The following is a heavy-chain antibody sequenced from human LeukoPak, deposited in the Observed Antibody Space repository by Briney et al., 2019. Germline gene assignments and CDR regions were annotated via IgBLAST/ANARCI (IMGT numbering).Heavy chain of an antibody. V-gene: IGHV1-69*05. Sequence: SVKVSCKASGGTFSSYAISWVRQAPGQGLEWMGGIIPIFGTANYAQKFQGRVTITTDESTSTDYMELSSLRSEDTAVYYCARAPLALVSQLFDYWGQGTLVTVSS. D-gene: IGHD6-13*01. CDR2: IIPIFGTA. CDR1: GGTFSSYA. CDR3: ARAPLALVSQLFDY. J-gene: IGHJ4*02.